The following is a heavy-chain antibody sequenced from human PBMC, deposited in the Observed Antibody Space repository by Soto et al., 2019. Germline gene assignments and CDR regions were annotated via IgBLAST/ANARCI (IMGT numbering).Heavy chain of an antibody. J-gene: IGHJ6*02. D-gene: IGHD3-22*01. CDR2: IYYSGST. Sequence: PSETLSLTCTVSGGSISSYYWSWIRQPPGKGLEWMGYIYYSGSTNYNPSLKSRVTISVDTPKNQFSLKLSSVTAADTAVYYCARDMYYYDSSGYYYGMDVWGRGTTVTVYS. V-gene: IGHV4-59*01. CDR3: ARDMYYYDSSGYYYGMDV. CDR1: GGSISSYY.